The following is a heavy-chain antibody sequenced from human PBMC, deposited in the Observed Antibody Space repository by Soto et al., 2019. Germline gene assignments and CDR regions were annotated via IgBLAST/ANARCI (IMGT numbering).Heavy chain of an antibody. CDR2: IVVASGQT. D-gene: IGHD2-15*01. Sequence: ASVKVSCKASGSGFISSGIQWVRQAHGQRLEWIGWIVVASGQTNYAQNFRGRVAITRDTSTATAYIELTGLTSEDTAVYFCSADRPDIGVGWWVWGQGTTVTV. V-gene: IGHV1-58*02. CDR1: GSGFISSG. J-gene: IGHJ6*02. CDR3: SADRPDIGVGWWV.